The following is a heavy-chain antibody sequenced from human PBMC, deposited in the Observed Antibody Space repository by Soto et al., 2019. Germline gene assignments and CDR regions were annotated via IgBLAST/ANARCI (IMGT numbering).Heavy chain of an antibody. Sequence: GGSLRLSCAASGFTFSSYAMSWVRQAPGKGLEWVSAISGSGGSTYYADSVKGRFTISRDNSKNTLYLQMNSLRAEDTAVYYCAKDLGGCSYGYYYYHMDVWGKGTTVTVSS. CDR1: GFTFSSYA. J-gene: IGHJ6*03. CDR2: ISGSGGST. D-gene: IGHD5-18*01. V-gene: IGHV3-23*01. CDR3: AKDLGGCSYGYYYYHMDV.